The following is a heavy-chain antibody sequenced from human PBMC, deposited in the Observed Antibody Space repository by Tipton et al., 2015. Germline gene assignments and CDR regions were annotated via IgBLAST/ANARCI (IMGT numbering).Heavy chain of an antibody. CDR3: AKGWGNWNADY. CDR2: ITGNSGTT. V-gene: IGHV3-23*01. Sequence: GSLRLSCAASGFTFNNYVMTWVRQAPGKGLEWVSTITGNSGTTYYAGSVKGRFTVSRDNSKNALYLQMNSLRVDDTAVYYCAKGWGNWNADYWGQGTLVTVSS. J-gene: IGHJ4*02. D-gene: IGHD1-1*01. CDR1: GFTFNNYV.